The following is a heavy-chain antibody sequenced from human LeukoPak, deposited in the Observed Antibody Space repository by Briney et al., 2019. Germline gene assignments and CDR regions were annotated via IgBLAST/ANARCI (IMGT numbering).Heavy chain of an antibody. CDR1: GYTFTSYD. V-gene: IGHV1-8*01. D-gene: IGHD6-19*01. Sequence: ASVKVSCTASGYTFTSYDIDWVRQATGQGLEWMGWMNPDSGNTGYAQKFQGRVTMTRNTSISTAYMELSSLRSEDTAVYYCARASRRAGIAVAGQPPGYWGQGTLVTVSS. CDR2: MNPDSGNT. CDR3: ARASRRAGIAVAGQPPGY. J-gene: IGHJ4*02.